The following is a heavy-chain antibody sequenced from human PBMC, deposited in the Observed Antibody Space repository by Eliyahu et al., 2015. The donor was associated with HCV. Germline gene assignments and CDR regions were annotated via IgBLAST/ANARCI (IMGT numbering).Heavy chain of an antibody. J-gene: IGHJ1*01. CDR2: ISHDGSNK. D-gene: IGHD2-15*01. V-gene: IGHV3-30-3*01. CDR3: ARGPRETYCSGGSCYSSFEYFQH. Sequence: QVQLVESGGGVVQPGRSLRLSCAASGFTFSSYAMHWVRQAPGKGLEWVAVISHDGSNKYYADSVKGRFTISRDNSKNTLYLQMNSLRAEDTAVYYCARGPRETYCSGGSCYSSFEYFQHWGQGTLVTVSS. CDR1: GFTFSSYA.